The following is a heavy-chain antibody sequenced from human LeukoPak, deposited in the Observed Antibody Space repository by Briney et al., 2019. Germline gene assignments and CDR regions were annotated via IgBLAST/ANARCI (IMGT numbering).Heavy chain of an antibody. J-gene: IGHJ4*02. V-gene: IGHV1-8*01. CDR1: GYTFTSYD. CDR2: MNPNSGNT. CDR3: ARVGEDYYDSSGSIDY. Sequence: ASVKVSCKASGYTFTSYDINWVRQATGQGLEWMGWMNPNSGNTGYAQKFQGRVTMTRNTSISTAYMELSSLRSEDTAVYYCARVGEDYYDSSGSIDYWGQGTLVTVSS. D-gene: IGHD3-22*01.